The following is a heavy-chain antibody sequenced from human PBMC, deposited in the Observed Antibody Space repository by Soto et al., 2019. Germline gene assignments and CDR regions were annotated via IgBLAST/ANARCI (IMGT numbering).Heavy chain of an antibody. V-gene: IGHV3-48*01. D-gene: IGHD3-3*01. J-gene: IGHJ6*03. CDR3: ARDTGGDFWSGYYYYYYYMDV. CDR2: ISSSSSTI. Sequence: LKISCAASGFTFSSYSMNWVRQAPGKGLEWVSYISSSSSTIYYADSVKGRFTISRDNAKNSLYLQMNSLRAEDTAVYYCARDTGGDFWSGYYYYYYYMDVWGKGTTVTVSS. CDR1: GFTFSSYS.